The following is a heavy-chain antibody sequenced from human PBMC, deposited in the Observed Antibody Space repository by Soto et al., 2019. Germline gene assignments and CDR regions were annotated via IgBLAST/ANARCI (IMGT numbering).Heavy chain of an antibody. Sequence: ASVKVSCKASGGTFSSYAISWVRQAPGQGLEWMGWINLNSGGTNYAQKFQGRVTMTRDTSISTAYMELSRLRSDDTAMYYCARDKGVSGWNFDYWGQGTLVTVSS. D-gene: IGHD6-19*01. J-gene: IGHJ4*02. CDR1: GGTFSSYA. CDR3: ARDKGVSGWNFDY. V-gene: IGHV1-2*02. CDR2: INLNSGGT.